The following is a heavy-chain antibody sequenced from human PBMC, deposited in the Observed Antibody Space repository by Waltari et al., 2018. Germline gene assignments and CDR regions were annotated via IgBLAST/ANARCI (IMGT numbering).Heavy chain of an antibody. CDR3: ATYGGLSGAFDI. J-gene: IGHJ3*02. Sequence: QVQLQESGPGLVKPSETLSLTCTVSGGSISSYYWSWIRQPPGKGLEWIWYIYYSGSTNYNPSLKSRVTISVDTSKNQFSLKLSSVTAADTAVYYCATYGGLSGAFDIWGQGTMVTVSS. D-gene: IGHD3-16*02. CDR1: GGSISSYY. CDR2: IYYSGST. V-gene: IGHV4-59*01.